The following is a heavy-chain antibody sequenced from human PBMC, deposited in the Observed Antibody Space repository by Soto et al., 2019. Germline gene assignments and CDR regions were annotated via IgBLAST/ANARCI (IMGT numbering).Heavy chain of an antibody. V-gene: IGHV3-74*01. CDR2: INSDGSVS. D-gene: IGHD2-15*01. J-gene: IGHJ6*03. CDR3: ARGDCVGGTCYSLAGSFYYYMDV. Sequence: EVKLVESGGGLVQPGGSLRLSCAASGFTFSNYWMFWVRQAPGKGLVWVSRINSDGSVSSYADSVKGRLTISRDNVKNTLYLQMNSLRDEDTAVYYCARGDCVGGTCYSLAGSFYYYMDVWGKGTTVTVFS. CDR1: GFTFSNYW.